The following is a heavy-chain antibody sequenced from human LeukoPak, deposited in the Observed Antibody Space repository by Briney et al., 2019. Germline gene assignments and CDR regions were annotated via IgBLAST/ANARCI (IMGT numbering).Heavy chain of an antibody. CDR2: TYYSGST. Sequence: SETLSLTCTVSGGSISSYYWSWIRQPPGKGLEWIGYTYYSGSTNYNPSLKSRVTISVDTSKNQFSLKLSSVTAADTAVYYCARGPGVVVTSRRFDPWGQGTLVTVSS. V-gene: IGHV4-59*12. D-gene: IGHD2-21*02. CDR1: GGSISSYY. CDR3: ARGPGVVVTSRRFDP. J-gene: IGHJ5*02.